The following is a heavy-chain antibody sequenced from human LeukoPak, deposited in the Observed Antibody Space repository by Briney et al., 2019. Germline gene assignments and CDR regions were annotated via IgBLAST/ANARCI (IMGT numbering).Heavy chain of an antibody. D-gene: IGHD2-2*01. J-gene: IGHJ3*02. Sequence: SETLSLTCAVYGGSFSGYYWSWIRQPPGKGLEWIGEINHSGSTNYNPSLKSRVTISVDTSKNQFSLKLSSVTAADTAVYYCAVEAAMLRRAIDIWGQGTMVTVSS. CDR2: INHSGST. CDR3: AVEAAMLRRAIDI. V-gene: IGHV4-34*01. CDR1: GGSFSGYY.